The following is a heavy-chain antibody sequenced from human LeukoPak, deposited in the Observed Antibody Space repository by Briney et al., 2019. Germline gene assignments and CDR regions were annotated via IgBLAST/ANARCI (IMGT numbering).Heavy chain of an antibody. CDR2: ISAYNGNT. CDR1: GYTFTSYG. V-gene: IGHV1-18*01. CDR3: ASQDCSGGSCYFDY. Sequence: GASVKVSCKASGYTFTSYGISWVRQAPGQGLEWMGWISAYNGNTNYAQKLQGRVTMTTDTSTSTAYMELRSLRSDDTAVYYCASQDCSGGSCYFDYWGQGTLVTVSS. J-gene: IGHJ4*02. D-gene: IGHD2-15*01.